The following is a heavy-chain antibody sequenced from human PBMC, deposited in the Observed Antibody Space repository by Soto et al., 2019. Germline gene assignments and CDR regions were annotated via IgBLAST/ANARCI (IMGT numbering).Heavy chain of an antibody. D-gene: IGHD2-2*01. CDR1: GFSFSSYD. J-gene: IGHJ6*02. Sequence: EVQLLESGGALVQPGGSLRLSCAASGFSFSSYDMSWVRQAPGKGLDWVSSITGSGDTTYYADSVKGRFTISRDNSRSTLYLQMNSLRAEDTAVYYCARASYCSRTSCLEDVWGQGTTVSVSS. CDR3: ARASYCSRTSCLEDV. V-gene: IGHV3-23*01. CDR2: ITGSGDTT.